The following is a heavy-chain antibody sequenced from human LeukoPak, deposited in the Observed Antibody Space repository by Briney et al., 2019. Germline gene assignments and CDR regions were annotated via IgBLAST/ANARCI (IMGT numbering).Heavy chain of an antibody. V-gene: IGHV3-48*02. D-gene: IGHD6-13*01. CDR3: ARGRGSSSWDFDY. J-gene: IGHJ4*02. CDR2: ITSSSSTI. CDR1: GFTFSTYS. Sequence: GGSLRLSCAASGFTFSTYSMNWVRQAPGKGLEWVSYITSSSSTIYYADSVKGRFTISRDNAKNSLYLQVISLRDEDTTVYYCARGRGSSSWDFDYWGQGTLVTVSS.